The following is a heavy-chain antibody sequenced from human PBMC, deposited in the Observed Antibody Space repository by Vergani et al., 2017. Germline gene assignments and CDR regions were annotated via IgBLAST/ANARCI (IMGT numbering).Heavy chain of an antibody. CDR2: IKQDGSEK. V-gene: IGHV3-7*01. CDR3: ARVGVGYYYGSGSSYYFDY. CDR1: GFTFSSYW. Sequence: EVQLVESGGGLVKPGGSLRLSCAASGFTFSSYWMSWVRQAPGKGLEWVANIKQDGSEKYYVDSVKGRFTISRDNAKNSLYLQMNSLRAEDTAVYYCARVGVGYYYGSGSSYYFDYWGQGTLVTVSS. D-gene: IGHD3-10*01. J-gene: IGHJ4*02.